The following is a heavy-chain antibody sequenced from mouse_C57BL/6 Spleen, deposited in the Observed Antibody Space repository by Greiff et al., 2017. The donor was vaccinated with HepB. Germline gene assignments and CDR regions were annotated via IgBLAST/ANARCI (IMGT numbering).Heavy chain of an antibody. V-gene: IGHV1-19*01. CDR1: GYTFTDYY. Sequence: VHVKQSGPVLVKPGASVKMSCKASGYTFTDYYMNWVKQSHGKSLEWIGVINPYNGGTSYNQKFKGKATLTVDKSSSTAYMELNSLTSEDSAVYYCARSFYDYGGAMDYWGQGTSVTVSS. CDR2: INPYNGGT. D-gene: IGHD2-4*01. CDR3: ARSFYDYGGAMDY. J-gene: IGHJ4*01.